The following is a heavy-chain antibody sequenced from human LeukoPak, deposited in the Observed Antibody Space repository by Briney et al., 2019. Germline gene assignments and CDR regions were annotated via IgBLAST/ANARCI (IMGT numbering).Heavy chain of an antibody. Sequence: SETLSLTCSVSGASISSYYWRWIRQPPGKGLEWVGYIYYSGSNNYYPSLKSRGTISVDTSKNQFSLKLSSVTAADTAVYYCGRDPYGDTAFDYWGQGTLVTVSS. J-gene: IGHJ4*02. CDR1: GASISSYY. D-gene: IGHD4-17*01. V-gene: IGHV4-59*01. CDR3: GRDPYGDTAFDY. CDR2: IYYSGSN.